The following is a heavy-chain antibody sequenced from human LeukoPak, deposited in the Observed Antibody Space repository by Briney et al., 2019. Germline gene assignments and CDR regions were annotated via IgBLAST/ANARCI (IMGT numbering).Heavy chain of an antibody. CDR2: ISSSSSYI. J-gene: IGHJ4*02. Sequence: GGSLRLSCAASGSTFSSYSMNWVRQAPGKGLEWVSSISSSSSYIYYAGSVKGRFTISRDNAKNSLYLQMNSLRAEDTAVYYCAAGYNSGLAYWGQGTLVTVSS. V-gene: IGHV3-21*01. D-gene: IGHD5-24*01. CDR1: GSTFSSYS. CDR3: AAGYNSGLAY.